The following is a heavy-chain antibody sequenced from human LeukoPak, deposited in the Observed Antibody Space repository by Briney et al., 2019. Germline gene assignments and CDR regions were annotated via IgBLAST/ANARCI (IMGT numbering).Heavy chain of an antibody. CDR1: GYTFTSYD. CDR2: MNPNSGNT. D-gene: IGHD2-2*01. CDR3: ARDLVVVPAAMRWGFDY. Sequence: GASVKVSCKASGYTFTSYDINWVRQATGQGLEWMGWMNPNSGNTGYAQRFQGRVTMTRNTSISTAYMELSSLRSEDTAVYYCARDLVVVPAAMRWGFDYWGQGTLVTVSS. J-gene: IGHJ4*02. V-gene: IGHV1-8*01.